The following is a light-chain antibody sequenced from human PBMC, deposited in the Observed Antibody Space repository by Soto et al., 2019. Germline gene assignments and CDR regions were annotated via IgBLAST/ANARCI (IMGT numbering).Light chain of an antibody. Sequence: QSALTQPASASGSPGQSITISCTGTSSDVGGYNYVSWYQQHPGNAPKLLIYEVPYRPSGVSNRFSGSKSGNTASLTISGLQAEDEADYFCGSYTSSNTLVFGTGTKLTVL. CDR2: EVP. V-gene: IGLV2-14*03. J-gene: IGLJ1*01. CDR1: SSDVGGYNY. CDR3: GSYTSSNTLV.